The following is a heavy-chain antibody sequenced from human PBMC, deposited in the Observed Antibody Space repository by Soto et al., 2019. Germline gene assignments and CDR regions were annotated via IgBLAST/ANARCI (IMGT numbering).Heavy chain of an antibody. CDR3: ARGGTGTTLYYYYGMDV. Sequence: SVKVSCKASGGTFSSYAISWVRQAPGQGLEWMGGIIPIFGTANYAQKFQGRVTITADESTSTAYMELSSLRSEDTAVYYCARGGTGTTLYYYYGMDVWGQGTTVTVSS. V-gene: IGHV1-69*13. J-gene: IGHJ6*02. D-gene: IGHD1-7*01. CDR1: GGTFSSYA. CDR2: IIPIFGTA.